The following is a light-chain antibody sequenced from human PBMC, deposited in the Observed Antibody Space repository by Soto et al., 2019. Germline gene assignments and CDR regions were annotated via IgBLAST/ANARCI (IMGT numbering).Light chain of an antibody. CDR1: SSDVGAYTS. CDR2: EVS. J-gene: IGLJ1*01. Sequence: QSVLTQPASGSGSPGQSITISCTGSSSDVGAYTSVSWYQQHPGKAPKVMIYEVSNRPSGVSNRFSGSKSGNTASLTISGLQAEDEADYYCCSYGGSSTSVFGTGTKVTVL. CDR3: CSYGGSSTSV. V-gene: IGLV2-23*02.